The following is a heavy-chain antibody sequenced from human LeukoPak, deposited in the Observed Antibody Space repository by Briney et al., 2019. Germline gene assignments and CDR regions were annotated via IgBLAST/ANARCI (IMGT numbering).Heavy chain of an antibody. CDR2: IYYSGST. V-gene: IGHV4-59*12. J-gene: IGHJ4*02. CDR3: ASHHIEATGFDY. Sequence: PSETLSLTCTVSGGSISSYYWSWIRQPPGKGLEWIGYIYYSGSTNYNPSLKSRVTISVDTSKNQFSLKLSSVTAADTAVYYCASHHIEATGFDYWGQGTLVTVSS. D-gene: IGHD5-12*01. CDR1: GGSISSYY.